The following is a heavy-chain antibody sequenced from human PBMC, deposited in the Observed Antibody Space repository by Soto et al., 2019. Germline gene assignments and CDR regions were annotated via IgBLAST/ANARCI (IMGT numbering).Heavy chain of an antibody. J-gene: IGHJ6*02. V-gene: IGHV1-2*04. CDR1: GYTFTGYY. CDR3: ARDPLGIAVAGTGYYGMDV. Sequence: ASVKVSCKASGYTFTGYYMHWVRQAPGQGPEWMGWINPNSGGTNYAQKFQGWVTMTRDTSISTAYMELSRLRSDDTAVYYCARDPLGIAVAGTGYYGMDVWGQGTTVTVSS. CDR2: INPNSGGT. D-gene: IGHD6-19*01.